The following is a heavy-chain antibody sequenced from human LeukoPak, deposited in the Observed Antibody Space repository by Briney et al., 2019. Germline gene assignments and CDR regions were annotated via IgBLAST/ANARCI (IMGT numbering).Heavy chain of an antibody. CDR1: GFTFSSYA. V-gene: IGHV3-23*01. D-gene: IGHD4-23*01. CDR2: ISGSGGST. Sequence: GGSLRLSCAASGFTFSSYAMSWVRQAPGKGLEWVSAISGSGGSTYYADSVKGRFTISRDKSKNTLYLQMNSLRAEDTAVYYCARDGGVYGGNPSHLEHWGQGTLVTVSS. CDR3: ARDGGVYGGNPSHLEH. J-gene: IGHJ1*01.